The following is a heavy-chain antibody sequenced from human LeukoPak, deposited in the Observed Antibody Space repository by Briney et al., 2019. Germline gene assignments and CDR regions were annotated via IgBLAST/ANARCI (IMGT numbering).Heavy chain of an antibody. CDR1: GYRFTTYW. CDR3: ARPDYSDDSDDNDAFDI. D-gene: IGHD3-22*01. Sequence: GESLKISCKGSGYRFTTYWIAWVRQMPGKGLEWMGIIYPGDSDTRYSPSFQGQVTISVDKSINTAYLQWRSLKASDTAMYYCARPDYSDDSDDNDAFDIWGQGTMVIVSS. V-gene: IGHV5-51*01. CDR2: IYPGDSDT. J-gene: IGHJ3*02.